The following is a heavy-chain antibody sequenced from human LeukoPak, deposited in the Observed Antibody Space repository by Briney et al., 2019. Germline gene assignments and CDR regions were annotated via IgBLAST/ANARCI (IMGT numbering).Heavy chain of an antibody. CDR2: IQSDGSRQ. CDR3: AKGMIGKAEGGRHILDY. D-gene: IGHD3-22*01. Sequence: GGSLRLSCAASGFSFSKFGFHWVRQAPGKGLEWLASIQSDGSRQYYADSVKSRFVISRDNSENTFYLQMNRLGVADTATYFCAKGMIGKAEGGRHILDYWGQGTLVTVSS. J-gene: IGHJ4*02. CDR1: GFSFSKFG. V-gene: IGHV3-30*02.